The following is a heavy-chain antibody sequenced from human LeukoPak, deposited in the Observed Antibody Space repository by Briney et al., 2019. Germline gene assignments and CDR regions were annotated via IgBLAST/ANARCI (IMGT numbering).Heavy chain of an antibody. V-gene: IGHV4-59*01. CDR1: GGSISSYY. D-gene: IGHD2-2*01. Sequence: PSETLSLTCTVSGGSISSYYWSWIRQPPGKGLEWIGYIYYSGSTNYNPSLKSRVTISVDTSKNQFSLKLSSVTAADTAVYCCARAWSVVVPAAKLFDPWGQGTLVTVSS. CDR2: IYYSGST. CDR3: ARAWSVVVPAAKLFDP. J-gene: IGHJ5*02.